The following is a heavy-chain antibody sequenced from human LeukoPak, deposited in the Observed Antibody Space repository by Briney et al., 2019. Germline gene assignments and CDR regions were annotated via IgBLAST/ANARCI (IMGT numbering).Heavy chain of an antibody. V-gene: IGHV4-61*02. CDR2: IYTSGST. Sequence: PSETLSLTCTVSGGSISSSSYYWSWIRQPAGKGLEWIGRIYTSGSTNYNPSLKSRVTMSVDTSKNQFSLKLSSVTAADTAVYYCARDLVSGYYGSGSYSYYFDYWGQGTLVTVSS. CDR1: GGSISSSSYY. D-gene: IGHD3-10*01. J-gene: IGHJ4*02. CDR3: ARDLVSGYYGSGSYSYYFDY.